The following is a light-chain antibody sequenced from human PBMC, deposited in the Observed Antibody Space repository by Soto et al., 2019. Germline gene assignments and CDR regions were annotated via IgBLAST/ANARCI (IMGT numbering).Light chain of an antibody. V-gene: IGLV2-14*03. CDR3: SSYISGSAFAV. Sequence: QSVLTQPASVSGSPGQSITISCTGTSSDIGGYDLVSWYQHHPGKPPKLMIYDVSNRPSGVSNRFSGSKSGNTASLTISGLQTEDEAEYHCSSYISGSAFAVFGGGTKLTVL. CDR1: SSDIGGYDL. CDR2: DVS. J-gene: IGLJ3*02.